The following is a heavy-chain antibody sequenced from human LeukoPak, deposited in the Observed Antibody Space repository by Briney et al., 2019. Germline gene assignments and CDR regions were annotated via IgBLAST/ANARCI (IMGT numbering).Heavy chain of an antibody. J-gene: IGHJ4*02. CDR2: ISSSSSTI. CDR3: ARGFTVLFDY. V-gene: IGHV3-48*01. CDR1: GFTFSSYS. Sequence: GGSLRLSCAASGFTFSSYSMNWVRQAPGRGLEWISCISSSSSTIYYADSVKGRFTISRDNAKNSLYLQMNSLRAEDTAVYYCARGFTVLFDYWGQGTLVTVSS. D-gene: IGHD4-11*01.